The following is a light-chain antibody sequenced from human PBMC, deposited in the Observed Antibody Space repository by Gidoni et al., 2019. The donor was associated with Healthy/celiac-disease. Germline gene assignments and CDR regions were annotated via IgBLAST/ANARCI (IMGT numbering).Light chain of an antibody. V-gene: IGKV1-39*01. CDR1: QSISSY. CDR2: AAS. CDR3: QQSYSTPWT. Sequence: DIQMTQSPSSLSASVGDRVTITCRASQSISSYLNWYPQKPGKAPKLLIYAASRLQSGVPSMFSGSGSGTDFTLPISSLQPEDFATYSCQQSYSTPWTFGQGTKVEIK. J-gene: IGKJ1*01.